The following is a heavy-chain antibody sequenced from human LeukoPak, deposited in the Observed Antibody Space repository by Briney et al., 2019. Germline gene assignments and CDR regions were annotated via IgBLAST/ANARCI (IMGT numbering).Heavy chain of an antibody. D-gene: IGHD5-12*01. CDR3: ARGVRGYSGYAMTPRFDY. Sequence: PSETLSLTCTVSGGSISSGSYYWSWIRQPAGKGLEWIGRIYTSGSTNYNPSLKSRVTISVDTSKNQFSLKLSSVTAADTAVYYCARGVRGYSGYAMTPRFDYWGQGTLVTASS. J-gene: IGHJ4*02. V-gene: IGHV4-61*02. CDR1: GGSISSGSYY. CDR2: IYTSGST.